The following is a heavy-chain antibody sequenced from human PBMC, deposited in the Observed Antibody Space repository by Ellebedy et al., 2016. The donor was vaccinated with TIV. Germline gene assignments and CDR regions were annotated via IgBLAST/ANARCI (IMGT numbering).Heavy chain of an antibody. V-gene: IGHV3-53*01. CDR3: ARGPYSNDWYFDL. D-gene: IGHD6-13*01. Sequence: GESLKISCAASGFTFRSYEMSWVRQAPGKGLEWVSVIYSGSSTYYADSVKGRFIISRDNSKNTLYLQMNSLRAEDTAVYYCARGPYSNDWYFDLWGRGTLVTVSS. CDR2: IYSGSST. J-gene: IGHJ2*01. CDR1: GFTFRSYE.